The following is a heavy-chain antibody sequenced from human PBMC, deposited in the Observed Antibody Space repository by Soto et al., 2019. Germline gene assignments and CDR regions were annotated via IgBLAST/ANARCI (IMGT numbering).Heavy chain of an antibody. D-gene: IGHD6-13*01. CDR1: GCSISSSHW. J-gene: IGHJ6*02. CDR3: ARGFGQQLVYGMDV. CDR2: IYHSGST. Sequence: SATLSLTFPLFGCSISSSHWRRRFRQPPGKGLEWIGEIYHSGSTNYNPSLKSRVTISVDKSKNQFSLKLSSVTAADTAVYYCARGFGQQLVYGMDVWGQGTTVS. V-gene: IGHV4-4*02.